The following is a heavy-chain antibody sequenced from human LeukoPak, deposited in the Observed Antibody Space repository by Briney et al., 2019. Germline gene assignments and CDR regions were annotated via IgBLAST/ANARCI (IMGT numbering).Heavy chain of an antibody. D-gene: IGHD6-19*01. CDR3: ATDTLRSSGWYTDAFDI. Sequence: PGGSLRLSCVVSGFTFSSYSMNWVHQAPGKGLEWVSSISSGSSYIYYADSVKGRFTISRDNAKNSLYLQMSSLRAEDTALYYCATDTLRSSGWYTDAFDIWGQGTMVTVSS. J-gene: IGHJ3*02. CDR1: GFTFSSYS. CDR2: ISSGSSYI. V-gene: IGHV3-21*04.